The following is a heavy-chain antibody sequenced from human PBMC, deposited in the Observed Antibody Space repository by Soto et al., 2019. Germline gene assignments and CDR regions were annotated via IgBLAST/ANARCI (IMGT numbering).Heavy chain of an antibody. J-gene: IGHJ5*02. CDR3: AHRGYGNYPRDNWFDP. CDR1: GFSLTPAGAG. Sequence: KESGPTLVKPTQTLTLTCTFSGFSLTPAGAGVGWIRQPPGKALEWLALIYWNDDTRYSPSLKSRLTITKDTSKNQVVLRMTNMDPVDTATYYCAHRGYGNYPRDNWFDPWGQGILVIVSS. V-gene: IGHV2-5*01. CDR2: IYWNDDT. D-gene: IGHD4-17*01.